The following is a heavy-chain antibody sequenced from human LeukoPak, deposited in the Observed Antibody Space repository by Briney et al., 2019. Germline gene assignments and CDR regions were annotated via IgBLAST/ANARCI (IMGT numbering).Heavy chain of an antibody. Sequence: ASVKVSCKASGYTFTSYYMHWVRQAPGQGLEWMGWINPNSGGTNYAQKFQGRVTMTRDTSISTAYMELSRLRSDDTAVYYCARGGGENYYDSSGSPPGNYWGQGTLVTVSS. V-gene: IGHV1-2*02. J-gene: IGHJ4*02. D-gene: IGHD3-22*01. CDR3: ARGGGENYYDSSGSPPGNY. CDR2: INPNSGGT. CDR1: GYTFTSYY.